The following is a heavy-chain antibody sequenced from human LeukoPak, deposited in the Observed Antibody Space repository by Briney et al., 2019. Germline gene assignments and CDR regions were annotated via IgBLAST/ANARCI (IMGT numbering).Heavy chain of an antibody. CDR3: ARAGLGIATKFDP. Sequence: PSETLSLTCSVSGVSISSGSYYWRWIRQPAGKGLEWLGRIYSCGSTNYNPSLKSRVTISVDTSKNQFSLKLSSVTAADTAVYYCARAGLGIATKFDPWGQGTLVTVSS. D-gene: IGHD6-13*01. CDR1: GVSISSGSYY. V-gene: IGHV4-61*02. J-gene: IGHJ5*02. CDR2: IYSCGST.